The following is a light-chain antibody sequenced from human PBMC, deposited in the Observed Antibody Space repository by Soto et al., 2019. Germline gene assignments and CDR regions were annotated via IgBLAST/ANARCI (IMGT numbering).Light chain of an antibody. CDR2: DAS. Sequence: IRMTRSLSTLSAFIGDRVTITCRASQSISLSLAWYQQKPGKAPDLLISDASNLERGVPSRFSGSGSGTEFTLTISSLQPDDFATYYCQQYNSYWTFGPGTKVDI. CDR1: QSISLS. CDR3: QQYNSYWT. J-gene: IGKJ1*01. V-gene: IGKV1-5*01.